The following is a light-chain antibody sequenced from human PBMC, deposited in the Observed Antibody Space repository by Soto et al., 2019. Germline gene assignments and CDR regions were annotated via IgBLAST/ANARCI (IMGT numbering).Light chain of an antibody. Sequence: DIQMTQSPSSLSASVGDRVTITCQASQDISYYLNWYQQKPGKAPKLLIFDASNLETGVPSRFSLSVSGTDFTFTISSLQAEDIATYYCKQYDNVPSWTFGQGTKVEMK. J-gene: IGKJ1*01. CDR2: DAS. CDR1: QDISYY. V-gene: IGKV1-33*01. CDR3: KQYDNVPSWT.